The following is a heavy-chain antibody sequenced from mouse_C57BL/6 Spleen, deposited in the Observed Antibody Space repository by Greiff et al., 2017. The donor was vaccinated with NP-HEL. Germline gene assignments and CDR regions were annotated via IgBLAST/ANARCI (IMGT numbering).Heavy chain of an antibody. D-gene: IGHD1-1*01. V-gene: IGHV1-53*01. CDR2: INPSNGGT. CDR1: GYTFTSYW. Sequence: QVQLQQPGTELVKPGASVKLSCKASGYTFTSYWMHWVKQRPGQGLEWIGNINPSNGGTNYNEKFESKATLTVDKSSSTAYMQLSSLTSEDSAVYYCARSDYGSSYDWYFDVWGTGTTVTVSS. J-gene: IGHJ1*03. CDR3: ARSDYGSSYDWYFDV.